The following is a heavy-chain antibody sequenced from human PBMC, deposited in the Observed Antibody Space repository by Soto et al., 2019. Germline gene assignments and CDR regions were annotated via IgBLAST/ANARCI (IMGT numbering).Heavy chain of an antibody. CDR3: PRGQGAALGAYNNHGWNV. J-gene: IGHJ6*02. V-gene: IGHV3-73*01. CDR2: IRSRANNFAT. D-gene: IGHD1-1*01. Sequence: PGGSLRLSCAASGFIFSGSAIHWVRQASGKGLEWVGRIRSRANNFATSSAASVKGRFTFSRDDSKNTAYLQMNTLKPEDTAVYYVPRGQGAALGAYNNHGWNVGGQGPRSPSP. CDR1: GFIFSGSA.